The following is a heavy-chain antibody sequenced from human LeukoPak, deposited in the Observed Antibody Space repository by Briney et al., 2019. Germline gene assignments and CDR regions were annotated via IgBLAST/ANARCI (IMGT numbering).Heavy chain of an antibody. V-gene: IGHV3-23*01. CDR3: AKAKQQLVFDY. CDR1: GFTFSSYA. CDR2: LSGSGGST. J-gene: IGHJ4*02. D-gene: IGHD6-13*01. Sequence: AGGSLRLSCSASGFTFSSYAMSWVRQAPGKGLEVVSALSGSGGSTYYAASVKGRFTISRGHSKNTLYLQMNSLRAEDTAVYYCAKAKQQLVFDYWGQGTLVTVSS.